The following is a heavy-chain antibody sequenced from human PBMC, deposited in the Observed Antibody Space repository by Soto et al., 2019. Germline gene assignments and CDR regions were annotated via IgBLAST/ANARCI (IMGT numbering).Heavy chain of an antibody. J-gene: IGHJ5*02. D-gene: IGHD3-16*01. CDR3: ARMATFGSLKWFDL. Sequence: ASVKVSCKASGYSFTNNDVTWVRQATGQGLEWMGWMNPGSGDTGYAQKFQGRVTMTRDISIATAYMELSSLRSDDTAIYYCARMATFGSLKWFDLWGKGTLVTV. CDR1: GYSFTNND. V-gene: IGHV1-8*01. CDR2: MNPGSGDT.